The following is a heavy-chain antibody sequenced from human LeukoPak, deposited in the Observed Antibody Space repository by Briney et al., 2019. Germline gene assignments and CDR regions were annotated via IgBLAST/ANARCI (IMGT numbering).Heavy chain of an antibody. CDR1: GLTFDDYG. Sequence: PGGSLRLSCAASGLTFDDYGMSWVRQAPGKGLEWVSGINWNGGSTGYADSVKGRFTISRDNAKNSLYLQMNSPRAEDTALYHCARDRGIGGYNWFDPWGQGTLVTVSS. CDR3: ARDRGIGGYNWFDP. J-gene: IGHJ5*02. CDR2: INWNGGST. V-gene: IGHV3-20*01. D-gene: IGHD3-10*01.